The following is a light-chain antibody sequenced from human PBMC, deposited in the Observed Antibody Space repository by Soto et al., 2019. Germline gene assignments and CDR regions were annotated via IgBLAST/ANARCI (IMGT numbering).Light chain of an antibody. V-gene: IGKV3-15*01. CDR3: QQYNKWPPLT. CDR2: AAS. Sequence: EIVLTQSPATLSVSPGERATLSCRASQSVRDNLAWYQQKPAQGPRLLIYAASTRATGIPARFSGSGSGTEFTLTISSLQSEDSAVYYCQQYNKWPPLTFGGGTKVEIK. J-gene: IGKJ4*01. CDR1: QSVRDN.